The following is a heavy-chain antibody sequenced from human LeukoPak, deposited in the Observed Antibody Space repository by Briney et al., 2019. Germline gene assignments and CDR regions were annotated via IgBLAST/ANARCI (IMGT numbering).Heavy chain of an antibody. Sequence: GGSLRLSCAASGFTFSSYSMIWVRQAPGKGLEWVSSISISSSYLYYADSVKGRFTISRDNAKNSLYLQMNSLRAEDTAVYYCARDKKWGSGAFDIWGQGTMVTVSS. CDR2: ISISSSYL. CDR1: GFTFSSYS. V-gene: IGHV3-21*01. D-gene: IGHD7-27*01. CDR3: ARDKKWGSGAFDI. J-gene: IGHJ3*02.